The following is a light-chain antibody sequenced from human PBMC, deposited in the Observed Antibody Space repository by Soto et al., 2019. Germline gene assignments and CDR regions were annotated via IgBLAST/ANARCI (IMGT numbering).Light chain of an antibody. CDR3: RQRYSLPPTGA. J-gene: IGKJ1*01. CDR1: RSISSY. Sequence: DIQMTQSPSSLSSSVGNRVTITCRASRSISSYLNWYQQKPGKAPKLLIYAASSLQSGVPSRFSDSRYGKEFTPKGGGVQPEDIATYYCRQRYSLPPTGACGQGTKM. V-gene: IGKV1-39*01. CDR2: AAS.